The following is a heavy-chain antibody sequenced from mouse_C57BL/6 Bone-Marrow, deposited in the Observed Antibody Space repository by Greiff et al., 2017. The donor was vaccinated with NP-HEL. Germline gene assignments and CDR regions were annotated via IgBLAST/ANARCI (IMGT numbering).Heavy chain of an antibody. V-gene: IGHV1-81*01. J-gene: IGHJ1*03. D-gene: IGHD1-1*01. CDR1: GYTFTSYG. CDR3: AREGEITTVVGEYFDV. CDR2: IYPRSGNT. Sequence: VQLVESGAELARPGASVKLSCKASGYTFTSYGISWVKQRTGQGLEWIGEIYPRSGNTYYNEKFKGKATLTADKSSSTAYMELRSLTSEDSAVYFWAREGEITTVVGEYFDVWGTGTTVTVSS.